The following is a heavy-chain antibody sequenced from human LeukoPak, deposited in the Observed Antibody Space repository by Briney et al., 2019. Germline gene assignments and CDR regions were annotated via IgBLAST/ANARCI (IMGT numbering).Heavy chain of an antibody. V-gene: IGHV3-30*03. CDR1: GFTFSSYG. CDR2: ISYDGSNK. CDR3: ATHVDTAMAGDDAFDT. J-gene: IGHJ3*02. D-gene: IGHD5-18*01. Sequence: PGRSLRLSCAASGFTFSSYGMHWVRQAPGKGLEWVAVISYDGSNKYYADSVKGRFTISRDNSKNTLYLQMNSLRAEDTAVYYCATHVDTAMAGDDAFDTWGQGTMVTVSS.